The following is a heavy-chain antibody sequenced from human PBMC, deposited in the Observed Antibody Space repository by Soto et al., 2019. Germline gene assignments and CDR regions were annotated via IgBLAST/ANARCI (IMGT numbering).Heavy chain of an antibody. Sequence: GDTLTIYCKGSGYSFTSYWIGWVRQMPGKGLEWMGIIYPGDSDTRYSPSFQGQVTISADKSISTAYLQWSSLKASDTAMYYCARPIGMAAFDIWGQGTMVTVSS. CDR1: GYSFTSYW. J-gene: IGHJ3*02. CDR3: ARPIGMAAFDI. CDR2: IYPGDSDT. V-gene: IGHV5-51*01. D-gene: IGHD1-20*01.